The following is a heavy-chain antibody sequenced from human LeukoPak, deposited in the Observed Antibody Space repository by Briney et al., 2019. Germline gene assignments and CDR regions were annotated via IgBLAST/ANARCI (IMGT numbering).Heavy chain of an antibody. V-gene: IGHV1-69*01. CDR1: GGTFSSYA. Sequence: SVKVSCKASGGTFSSYAITGVRQAPGQGLEWMGGIIPIFGSANYPQKFEGRVTITADESTSTAYMELNSLRAEDTAVYYCARVALTTVTLGSMDVWGKGTTVTISS. CDR2: IIPIFGSA. J-gene: IGHJ6*03. D-gene: IGHD4-17*01. CDR3: ARVALTTVTLGSMDV.